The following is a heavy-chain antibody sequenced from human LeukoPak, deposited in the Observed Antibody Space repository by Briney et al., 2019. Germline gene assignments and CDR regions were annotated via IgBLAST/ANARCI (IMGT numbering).Heavy chain of an antibody. CDR3: ARDRRNLLRYFDWLNAGNWFDP. D-gene: IGHD3-9*01. CDR1: GGTLSNYS. Sequence: GASVKVSCKASGGTLSNYSIIWVRQAPGQGLEWMGGIIPVFGTTNYAQKFQGRVTITADKSTSTAYMELSSLRSEDTAVYYCARDRRNLLRYFDWLNAGNWFDPWGQGTLVTVSS. CDR2: IIPVFGTT. V-gene: IGHV1-69*06. J-gene: IGHJ5*02.